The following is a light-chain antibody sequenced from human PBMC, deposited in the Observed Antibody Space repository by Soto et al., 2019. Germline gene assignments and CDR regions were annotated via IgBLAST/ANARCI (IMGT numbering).Light chain of an antibody. Sequence: DIVMTQSPLSLPVTPGEPASISCRSSQSLLNSNGYNYLDWYLQKPGQSPQLLIYLGSSRASGVPDRFSGSGSGTDFTLTISRVEAEDVGVYYCMQGTPPYTFGQGTNLEIK. V-gene: IGKV2-28*01. CDR3: MQGTPPYT. CDR1: QSLLNSNGYNY. CDR2: LGS. J-gene: IGKJ2*01.